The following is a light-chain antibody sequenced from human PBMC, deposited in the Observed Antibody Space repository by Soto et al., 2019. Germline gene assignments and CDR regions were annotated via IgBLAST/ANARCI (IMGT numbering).Light chain of an antibody. CDR3: QQYYTTPAIP. CDR2: WAS. V-gene: IGKV4-1*01. Sequence: VMTQTPLSLPVTLGQPASISCRSSQSLVYSDGNTYLAWYQQKPGQPPKLLIYWASTRESGVPDRFSGSGSGTDFTLTISSLQAEDVAVYYCQQYYTTPAIPFGQGTRLEIK. CDR1: QSLVYSDGNTY. J-gene: IGKJ5*01.